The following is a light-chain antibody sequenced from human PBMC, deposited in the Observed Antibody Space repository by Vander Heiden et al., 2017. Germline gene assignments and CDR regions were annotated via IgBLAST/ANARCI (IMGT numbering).Light chain of an antibody. V-gene: IGKV1-33*01. J-gene: IGKJ4*01. CDR3: IQYENDPRT. CDR1: QDIKNY. Sequence: DIQMHQSPSSLSASVGDRVTITCQASQDIKNYLNWYQQKPGKAPKRLIYDASNLQPGVPSRFTGGGSGTHFTLTINSLQPEDSATYYCIQYENDPRTFGRGTRVEIK. CDR2: DAS.